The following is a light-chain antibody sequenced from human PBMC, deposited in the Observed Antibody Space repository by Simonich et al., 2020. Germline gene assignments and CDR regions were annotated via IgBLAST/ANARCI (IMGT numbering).Light chain of an antibody. Sequence: QSALTQPRSVSGSPGQSVTISCTGTSSDVGGYNYVSWYQQHPVKAPKLMISDVSKRPSGVPNRFTRTKSGNTASLTISGLQAEDEADYYCCSYAGSYSWVFGGGTKLTVL. CDR1: SSDVGGYNY. J-gene: IGLJ3*02. CDR3: CSYAGSYSWV. V-gene: IGLV2-11*01. CDR2: DVS.